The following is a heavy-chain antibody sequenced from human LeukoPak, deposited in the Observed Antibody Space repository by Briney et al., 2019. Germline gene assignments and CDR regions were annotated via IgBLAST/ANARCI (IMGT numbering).Heavy chain of an antibody. Sequence: GGSLRLSCAASGFTFSSYSMHWVRQAPGRGLEWVAVISYDGSNKYYADSVKGRFTISGDNSKNTLYLQMNSLRAEDTAVYYCAKDLVVTMIVVVTGFDYWGQGTLVTVSS. CDR1: GFTFSSYS. J-gene: IGHJ4*02. V-gene: IGHV3-30*04. CDR3: AKDLVVTMIVVVTGFDY. D-gene: IGHD3-22*01. CDR2: ISYDGSNK.